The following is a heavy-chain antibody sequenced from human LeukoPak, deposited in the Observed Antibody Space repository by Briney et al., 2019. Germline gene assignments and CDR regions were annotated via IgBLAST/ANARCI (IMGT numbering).Heavy chain of an antibody. CDR3: AREDYGDYSEYYFDY. D-gene: IGHD4-17*01. CDR1: GFTFSSYW. J-gene: IGHJ4*02. V-gene: IGHV3-74*01. CDR2: INSDGSST. Sequence: GGSLRLSCAASGFTFSSYWMHWVRQAPGKGLVWVSRINSDGSSTSYADSVKGRFTISRDNAKNTLYLQMNSLRAEDTAVYYCAREDYGDYSEYYFDYWGQGTLVTVSS.